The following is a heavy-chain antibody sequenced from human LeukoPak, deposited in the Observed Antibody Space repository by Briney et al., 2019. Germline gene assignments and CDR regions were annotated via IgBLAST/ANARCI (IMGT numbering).Heavy chain of an antibody. CDR2: INHNGNVN. Sequence: GGSLRLSCAASGFTFSSYWMNWARQAPGKGLEWVASINHNGNVNYYVDSVKGRFTISRDNAKNSLYLQMSNLRAEDTAGYFCARGGGLDVWGQGATVTVSS. J-gene: IGHJ6*02. D-gene: IGHD3-16*01. CDR3: ARGGGLDV. V-gene: IGHV3-7*03. CDR1: GFTFSSYW.